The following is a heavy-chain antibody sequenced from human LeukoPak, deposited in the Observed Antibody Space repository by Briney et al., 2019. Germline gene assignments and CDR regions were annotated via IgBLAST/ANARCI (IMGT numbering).Heavy chain of an antibody. V-gene: IGHV1-69*04. CDR3: ARAASHYDSSGSRDAFDI. CDR1: GGTFSSSA. CDR2: IVPILGIT. J-gene: IGHJ3*02. Sequence: ASVKVSCKASGGTFSSSAISWVRQAPGQRLEWMGRIVPILGITNYAQKFQGRVTITADKSTTIAYMDLSSLRSEDTAVYYCARAASHYDSSGSRDAFDIWGQGTMVTVSS. D-gene: IGHD3-22*01.